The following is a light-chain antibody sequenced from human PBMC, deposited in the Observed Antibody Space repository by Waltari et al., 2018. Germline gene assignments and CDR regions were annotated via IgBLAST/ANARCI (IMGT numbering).Light chain of an antibody. CDR1: QRVGNNY. Sequence: EIVLTQSPATLSLSPGEIATLSCRASQRVGNNYLTWYQQKPGQAPRLLIYDASTRASGIPDRFSGSGSGTDFTLTISRLEPEDLAVYYCQQYGDSPLYTFGQGTKLEI. CDR2: DAS. J-gene: IGKJ2*01. CDR3: QQYGDSPLYT. V-gene: IGKV3-20*01.